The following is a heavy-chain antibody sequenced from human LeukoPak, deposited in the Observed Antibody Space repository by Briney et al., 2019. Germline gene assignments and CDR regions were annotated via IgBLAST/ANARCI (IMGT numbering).Heavy chain of an antibody. J-gene: IGHJ4*02. Sequence: RRSLRLSCAAAGFIFRSYGIHWVPQAPGKGREWVAAISYDGSNKYYADSVKGRFSNSRDNSKNPLYLQMNSLRAEDTAAYYCAKTGGNTPTDYYFDYWGQGTLVTVPS. CDR3: AKTGGNTPTDYYFDY. CDR2: ISYDGSNK. D-gene: IGHD4-23*01. V-gene: IGHV3-30*18. CDR1: GFIFRSYG.